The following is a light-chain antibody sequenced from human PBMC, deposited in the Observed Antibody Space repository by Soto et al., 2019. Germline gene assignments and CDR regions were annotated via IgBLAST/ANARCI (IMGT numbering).Light chain of an antibody. CDR2: QPS. Sequence: SYELTQPPSVSVSPGQTASITCSGDKLGDKFASWYQQKPGQSPVLVIYQPSKRPSGIPERFSGSNSGNTATLTISGTQAMDEADYYCQAWDSSTVVFGGGTKLTVL. CDR1: KLGDKF. V-gene: IGLV3-1*01. J-gene: IGLJ2*01. CDR3: QAWDSSTVV.